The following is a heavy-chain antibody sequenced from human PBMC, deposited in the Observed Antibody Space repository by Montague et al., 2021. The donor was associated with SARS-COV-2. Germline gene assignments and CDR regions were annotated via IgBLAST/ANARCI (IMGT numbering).Heavy chain of an antibody. V-gene: IGHV4-39*01. J-gene: IGHJ5*02. Sequence: SETLSLTCSVSGDSISTSTFYWGWIRQSPGKGLEWIGTISYNGRTFYNPSLRSRLTISVDPSENQFSLKLNSVTAADTAVYYCTRLALLVAGGIGCFDPWGQGTRVTVSS. CDR1: GDSISTSTFY. D-gene: IGHD1-1*01. CDR2: ISYNGRT. CDR3: TRLALLVAGGIGCFDP.